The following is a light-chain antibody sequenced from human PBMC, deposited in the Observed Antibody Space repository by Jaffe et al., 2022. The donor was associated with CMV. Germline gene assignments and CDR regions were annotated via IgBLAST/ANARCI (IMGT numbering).Light chain of an antibody. J-gene: IGLJ3*02. CDR2: DVT. Sequence: QSALTQPASVSGSPGQSITFSCTGTNSDVGASNYVSWYQQHPDKAPKLLIYDVTVRPSGVSNRFSGSKSGNTASLTISGLQAEDEADYYCSSYASGGSWVFGGGTKLTVL. CDR1: NSDVGASNY. V-gene: IGLV2-14*03. CDR3: SSYASGGSWV.